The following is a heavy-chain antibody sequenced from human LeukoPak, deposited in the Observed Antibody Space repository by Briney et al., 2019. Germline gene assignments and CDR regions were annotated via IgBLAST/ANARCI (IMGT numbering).Heavy chain of an antibody. CDR1: GYSISSGYY. Sequence: PSETLSLTCTVSGYSISSGYYWGWIRQPPGKGLEWIGSIYHSGSTYYNPSLKSRVTISVDTSKNQFSLKLSSVTAADTAVYYCAREWELPFFDYWGQGTLVTVSS. CDR3: AREWELPFFDY. V-gene: IGHV4-38-2*02. D-gene: IGHD1-26*01. CDR2: IYHSGST. J-gene: IGHJ4*02.